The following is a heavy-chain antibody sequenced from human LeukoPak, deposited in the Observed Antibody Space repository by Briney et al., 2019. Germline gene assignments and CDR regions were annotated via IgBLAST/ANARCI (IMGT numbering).Heavy chain of an antibody. V-gene: IGHV4-34*01. CDR2: INHSGST. CDR3: ASFLGYCSGGSCYGWFDP. Sequence: SETLSLTCAVYGGSFSGYYWSWIRQPPGKGLEWIGEINHSGSTNYNPSLKGRVTISVDTSKNQFSLKLSSVTAADTAVYYCASFLGYCSGGSCYGWFDPWGQGTLVTVSS. J-gene: IGHJ5*02. CDR1: GGSFSGYY. D-gene: IGHD2-15*01.